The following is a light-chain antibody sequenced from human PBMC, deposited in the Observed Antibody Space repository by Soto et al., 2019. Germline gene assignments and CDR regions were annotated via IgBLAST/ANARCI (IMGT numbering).Light chain of an antibody. Sequence: QSVLTQPASVSGSPGQSITISCTGTSSDIGGYNFVSWYQQHPGKAPKLIIYEVSGRPSAVSNRFSGSKSGNTASLTISGPQAEDEADYYCCSYAGSTTYVFGTGTKVTVL. J-gene: IGLJ1*01. CDR3: CSYAGSTTYV. V-gene: IGLV2-23*02. CDR1: SSDIGGYNF. CDR2: EVS.